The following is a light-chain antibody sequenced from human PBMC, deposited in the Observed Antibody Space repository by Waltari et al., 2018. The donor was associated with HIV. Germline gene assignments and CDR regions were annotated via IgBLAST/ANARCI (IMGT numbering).Light chain of an antibody. J-gene: IGKJ1*01. Sequence: DIEMTQSPSTLSASVGDTVTITCRTSENIGNWLAWYQMKPGKAPDLLIYRASTLKSRVPSRFSGRGSGTEFALTVRGLQPDDFGTFFCQQYNVYPWTFGQGTRVDLK. CDR2: RAS. CDR1: ENIGNW. CDR3: QQYNVYPWT. V-gene: IGKV1-5*03.